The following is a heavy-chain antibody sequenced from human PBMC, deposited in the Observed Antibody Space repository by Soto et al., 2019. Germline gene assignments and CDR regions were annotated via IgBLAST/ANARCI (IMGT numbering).Heavy chain of an antibody. CDR1: GYTFTSYD. CDR2: MNPNSGNT. V-gene: IGHV1-8*01. J-gene: IGHJ5*02. D-gene: IGHD3-3*01. CDR3: ARGSITIFGVVLDDP. Sequence: ASVKGSCKASGYTFTSYDINWVRQATGQGLEWMGWMNPNSGNTGYAQKFQGRVTMTRNTSISTAYMELSSLRSEDTAVYYCARGSITIFGVVLDDPWGQGTLVTVSS.